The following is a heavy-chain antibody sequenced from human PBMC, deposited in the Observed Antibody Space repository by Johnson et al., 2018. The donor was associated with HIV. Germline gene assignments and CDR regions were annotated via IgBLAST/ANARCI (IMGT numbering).Heavy chain of an antibody. CDR2: IKQDGSAD. J-gene: IGHJ3*02. CDR1: GFTFSSHA. V-gene: IGHV3-7*05. CDR3: ARWAHSLDI. Sequence: VQLVESGGGVVQPGRSLRLSCAASGFTFSSHALHWVRQAPGKGPEWLADIKQDGSADYYLGSLKGRFTISRDNGNNSLCLQMKNVGVEDTAVYYCARWAHSLDIWGQGTMVTVSS.